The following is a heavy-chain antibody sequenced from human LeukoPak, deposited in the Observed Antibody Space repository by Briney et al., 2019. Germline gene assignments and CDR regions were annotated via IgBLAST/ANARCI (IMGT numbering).Heavy chain of an antibody. CDR1: GGSFSGYY. J-gene: IGHJ4*02. Sequence: SETLSLTCAVYGGSFSGYYWSWIRQPPGKGLEWIGEINHSGSTNYNPSLKSRVTISVDTSKNQFSPKLSSVTAADTAVYYCAAGYSSGWYLFDYWGQGTLVTVSS. V-gene: IGHV4-34*01. CDR3: AAGYSSGWYLFDY. D-gene: IGHD6-19*01. CDR2: INHSGST.